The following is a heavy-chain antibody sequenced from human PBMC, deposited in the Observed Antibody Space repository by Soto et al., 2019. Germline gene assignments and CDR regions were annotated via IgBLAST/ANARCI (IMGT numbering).Heavy chain of an antibody. CDR3: AKSGLRFLDYFDY. CDR1: GFTVSNYA. J-gene: IGHJ4*02. V-gene: IGHV3-30*18. Sequence: QVQLVESGGGVVQPGRSLRLSCAGSGFTVSNYAMHWVRQAPGKGLEWVAVMLSDGTNRFSDSVKGRFTVSGDNSENTGYLQMNSLTGEDTAVYYCAKSGLRFLDYFDYWGQGTLVTVSS. CDR2: MLSDGTNR. D-gene: IGHD4-17*01.